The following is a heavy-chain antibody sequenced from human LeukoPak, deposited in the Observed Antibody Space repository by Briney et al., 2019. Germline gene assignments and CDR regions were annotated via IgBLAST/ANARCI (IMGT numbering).Heavy chain of an antibody. CDR1: GFTFYDYA. J-gene: IGHJ4*02. CDR3: ARGPEYGSYYFDY. CDR2: ISWNSGSI. D-gene: IGHD3-10*01. Sequence: GGSLRLSCAASGFTFYDYAMHWVRHAPGKGLEWVSGISWNSGSIGYADSVKGRFTISRDNSKNTLYLQMNSLRAEDTALYYCARGPEYGSYYFDYWGQGTLVTVSS. V-gene: IGHV3-9*01.